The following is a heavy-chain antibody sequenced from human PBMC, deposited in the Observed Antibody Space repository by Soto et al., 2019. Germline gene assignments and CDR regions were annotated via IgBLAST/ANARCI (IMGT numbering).Heavy chain of an antibody. V-gene: IGHV4-59*01. J-gene: IGHJ6*03. D-gene: IGHD2-2*01. CDR1: GGSISSYY. CDR2: IYYSGST. CDR3: ASLVVPADTHWDYYYYMDV. Sequence: PSETLSLTCTVSGGSISSYYWSWIRQPPGKGLEWIGYIYYSGSTNYNPSLKSRVTISVDTSKNQFSLKLSSVTAAGTAVYYCASLVVPADTHWDYYYYMDVWGKGTTVTVSS.